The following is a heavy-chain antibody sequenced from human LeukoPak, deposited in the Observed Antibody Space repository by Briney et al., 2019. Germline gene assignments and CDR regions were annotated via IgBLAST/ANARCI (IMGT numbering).Heavy chain of an antibody. J-gene: IGHJ4*02. CDR1: GFTFSSYA. V-gene: IGHV3-23*01. Sequence: GGSLRLSCAASGFTFSSYAMSWVRQAPGKGLEWVSAISGSGGSTYYADSVKGRFTISRDNSKNTLYLQMNGLRAEDTAVYYCAKPKTWIQLWFDFDYWGQGTLVTVSS. CDR2: ISGSGGST. CDR3: AKPKTWIQLWFDFDY. D-gene: IGHD5-18*01.